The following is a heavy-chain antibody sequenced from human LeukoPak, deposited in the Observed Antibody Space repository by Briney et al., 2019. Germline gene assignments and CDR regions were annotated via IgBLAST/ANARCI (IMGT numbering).Heavy chain of an antibody. CDR1: GGTFSSYA. Sequence: SVKVSRKASGGTFSSYAFSWLRQPPGQGLEWMGRIIPILGIANYAQKFQGRVTITADKSTSTAYMELSSLRSEDTAVYYCARAPDLGGGSPLDYWGQGTLVTVSS. J-gene: IGHJ4*02. D-gene: IGHD2-15*01. V-gene: IGHV1-69*04. CDR3: ARAPDLGGGSPLDY. CDR2: IIPILGIA.